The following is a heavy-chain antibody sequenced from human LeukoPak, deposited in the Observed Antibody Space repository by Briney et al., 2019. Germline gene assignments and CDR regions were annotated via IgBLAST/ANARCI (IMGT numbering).Heavy chain of an antibody. Sequence: GGSLRLSCEASGFSVSSNYMTWVRQAPGKGLEWVSVIYSGGSTYYADSVKGRFIISRDNSKNTVYLQMNSLRAEDTAVYYCAKDGEIRYYYDSSEVDYYMDVWGKGTTVTVSS. D-gene: IGHD3-22*01. V-gene: IGHV3-53*01. CDR1: GFSVSSNY. CDR2: IYSGGST. CDR3: AKDGEIRYYYDSSEVDYYMDV. J-gene: IGHJ6*03.